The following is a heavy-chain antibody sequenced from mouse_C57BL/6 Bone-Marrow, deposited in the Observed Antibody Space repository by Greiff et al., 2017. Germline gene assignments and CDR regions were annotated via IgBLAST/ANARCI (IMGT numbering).Heavy chain of an antibody. V-gene: IGHV1-19*01. J-gene: IGHJ3*01. CDR1: GYTFTDYY. Sequence: VQLQQSGPVLVKPGASVKMSCKASGYTFTDYYMNWVKQSHGKSLEWIGVINPYNGGTSYNQKFKGKATLTVDKSSSTAYMELNSLTSEDSAVYYCADSNYEFAYWGQGTLVTVSA. D-gene: IGHD2-5*01. CDR2: INPYNGGT. CDR3: ADSNYEFAY.